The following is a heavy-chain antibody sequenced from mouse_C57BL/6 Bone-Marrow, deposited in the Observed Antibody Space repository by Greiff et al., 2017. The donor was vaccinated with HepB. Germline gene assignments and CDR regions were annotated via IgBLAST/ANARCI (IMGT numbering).Heavy chain of an antibody. CDR3: ARLYGSSYDWFAY. Sequence: VQLQQPGAELVRPGSSVKLSCKASGYTFTSYWMHWVKQRPIQGLEWIGNIDPSDSETHYNQKFKDKATLTVDKSSSTAYMQLSSLTSEDSAVYYCARLYGSSYDWFAYWGQGTLVTVSA. V-gene: IGHV1-52*01. J-gene: IGHJ3*01. D-gene: IGHD1-1*01. CDR2: IDPSDSET. CDR1: GYTFTSYW.